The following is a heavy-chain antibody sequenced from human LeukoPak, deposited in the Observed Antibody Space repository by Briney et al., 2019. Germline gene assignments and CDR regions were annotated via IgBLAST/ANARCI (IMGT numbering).Heavy chain of an antibody. CDR1: RFTVSSNY. CDR3: ARVDCSGGSCYWSY. D-gene: IGHD2-15*01. V-gene: IGHV3-53*01. J-gene: IGHJ4*02. Sequence: GGSLRLSCVASRFTVSSNYMSRVRQAPGKGLEWVSIIYSGSNTYYADSVKGRFTISRDNSENTLYLQMNSLRAEDTAVYYCARVDCSGGSCYWSYWGQGTLVTVSS. CDR2: IYSGSNT.